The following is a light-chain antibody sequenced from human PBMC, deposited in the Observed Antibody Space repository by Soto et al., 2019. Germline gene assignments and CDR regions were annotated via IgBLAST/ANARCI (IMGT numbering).Light chain of an antibody. CDR1: QSLSGGY. Sequence: EIVLTQSPGILSLSPGERATLSCRASQSLSGGYLAWFQQKPGQTPRLLIYSASNRATSIPDRFSGSGSGTDFTLTISRLEPEDFVVYYCQQNGSLPITFGQGTRLEIK. CDR3: QQNGSLPIT. V-gene: IGKV3-20*01. J-gene: IGKJ5*01. CDR2: SAS.